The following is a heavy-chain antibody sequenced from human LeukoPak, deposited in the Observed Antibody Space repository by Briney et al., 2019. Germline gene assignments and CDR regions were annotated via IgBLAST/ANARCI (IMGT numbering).Heavy chain of an antibody. Sequence: GGSLRLSCAASGFTFSSSWMHWVRQAPGKGLVWVSRINSDGRRTTYADSVKGRFTISRDNTKNTLFLQMNSLRAEDTAVYYCARDPSKWELPVDYWGQGTLVTVSS. D-gene: IGHD1-26*01. J-gene: IGHJ4*02. CDR1: GFTFSSSW. V-gene: IGHV3-74*01. CDR3: ARDPSKWELPVDY. CDR2: INSDGRRT.